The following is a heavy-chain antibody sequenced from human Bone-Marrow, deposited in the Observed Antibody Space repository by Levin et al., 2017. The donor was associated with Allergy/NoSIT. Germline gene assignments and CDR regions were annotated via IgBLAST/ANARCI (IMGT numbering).Heavy chain of an antibody. CDR2: ISSSAGII. J-gene: IGHJ4*02. CDR3: AREGLVGGMDY. D-gene: IGHD3-10*01. CDR1: GFTFSDYY. V-gene: IGHV3-11*01. Sequence: GESLKISCAASGFTFSDYYMNWIRQAPGKGLEWVSYISSSAGIIYYADSVKGRFTIFRDNAKNSLYLQMNSLRAEDTAVYYCAREGLVGGMDYWGQGTLVTVSS.